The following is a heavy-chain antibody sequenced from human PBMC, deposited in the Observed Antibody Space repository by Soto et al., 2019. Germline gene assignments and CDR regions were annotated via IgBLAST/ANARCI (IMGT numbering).Heavy chain of an antibody. CDR2: IKSDGSDT. V-gene: IGHV3-74*03. Sequence: GGSLRLSCVAPGFTFSSDWMHWVRKAPGKGLVWVAHIKSDGSDTKYADSVKGRFTISRDNAKNSVYLQMNSLRAEDTAVYYCARAAPFNYGGNSGFDCWGQGTLVTVSS. J-gene: IGHJ4*02. D-gene: IGHD4-17*01. CDR3: ARAAPFNYGGNSGFDC. CDR1: GFTFSSDW.